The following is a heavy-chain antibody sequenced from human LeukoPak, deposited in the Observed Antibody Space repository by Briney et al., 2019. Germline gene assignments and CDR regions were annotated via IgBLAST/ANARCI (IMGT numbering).Heavy chain of an antibody. CDR1: GFTVSSNY. V-gene: IGHV3-66*01. Sequence: GGSLRLSCAASGFTVSSNYMSWVRQAPGKGLEWVSAIYSGADSYYADSVKGRFTISRDISKNTLYLQMNSLRVEDTAVYYCARAPSYGYAMDVWGQGTTVTVSS. CDR2: IYSGADS. J-gene: IGHJ6*02. CDR3: ARAPSYGYAMDV. D-gene: IGHD2-8*01.